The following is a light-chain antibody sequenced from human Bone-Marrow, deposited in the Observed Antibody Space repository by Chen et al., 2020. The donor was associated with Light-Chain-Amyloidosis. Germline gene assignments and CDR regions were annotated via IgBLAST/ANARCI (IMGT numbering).Light chain of an antibody. V-gene: IGLV2-14*01. CDR2: DVS. J-gene: IGLJ2*01. CDR1: SSDVGGYNY. CDR3: SSYTSSSTRVV. Sequence: QSALTQPASVSGSPGQSITISFTGTSSDVGGYNYVSWYQQHPGKAPKLMIYDVSNRPSGVSNRFSGSKSGNPASLTISGLQAEDEADYYCSSYTSSSTRVVFGGGTKLTVL.